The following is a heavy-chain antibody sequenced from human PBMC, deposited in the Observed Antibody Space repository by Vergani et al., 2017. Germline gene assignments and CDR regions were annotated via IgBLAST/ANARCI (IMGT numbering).Heavy chain of an antibody. J-gene: IGHJ3*02. CDR1: GFTFSSYG. CDR2: IWYDGSNK. CDR3: ARARAARPNAFDI. Sequence: QVQLVESGGGVVQPGRSLRLSCAASGFTFSSYGMHWVRQAPGKGLEWVAVIWYDGSNKYYADSVKGRFTISRENAKNSLYLQMNSLRAGDTAVYYCARARAARPNAFDIWGQGTMVTVSS. D-gene: IGHD6-6*01. V-gene: IGHV3-33*01.